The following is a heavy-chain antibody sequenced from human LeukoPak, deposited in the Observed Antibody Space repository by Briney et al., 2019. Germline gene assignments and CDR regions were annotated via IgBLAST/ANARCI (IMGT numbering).Heavy chain of an antibody. J-gene: IGHJ4*02. CDR2: IYPGDSDT. CDR1: GYSFSNYW. CDR3: VRRGGNEFDY. Sequence: GASLKISCKTSGYSFSNYWIGWVRQVPGRGLEWMAIIYPGDSDTKYSPSFQGQVTISADRSISTAYLQWSSLKASDVAMYYCVRRGGNEFDYWGQGTLVTVSS. D-gene: IGHD6-25*01. V-gene: IGHV5-51*01.